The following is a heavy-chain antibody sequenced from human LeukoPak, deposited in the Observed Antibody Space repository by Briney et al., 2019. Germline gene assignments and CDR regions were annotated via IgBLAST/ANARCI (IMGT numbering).Heavy chain of an antibody. CDR2: INPNSGGT. CDR3: AREKVRQSGMDV. Sequence: ASVKVSCKASGYTFTGYYMHWVRQAPGQGLEWMGRINPNSGGTNYAHKFQGRVTMTRDTSISTAYMELSRRRSDDTAVYYCAREKVRQSGMDVWGQGTTVTVSS. CDR1: GYTFTGYY. V-gene: IGHV1-2*06. J-gene: IGHJ6*02. D-gene: IGHD2-2*01.